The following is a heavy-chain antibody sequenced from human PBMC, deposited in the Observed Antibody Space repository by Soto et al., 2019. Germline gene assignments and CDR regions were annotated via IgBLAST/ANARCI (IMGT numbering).Heavy chain of an antibody. Sequence: GVSLRLSCAASGFTFSNAWMTWVRQAPGKGLEWVGHIKSKTDGGTTDYAAPVKGRFTISRDDSKNTLYLQMNSLKTEDTAVYYCTTDPWGKLNYYGSGTSLNYPMDVWRQGTTVTVSS. V-gene: IGHV3-15*01. CDR2: IKSKTDGGTT. CDR3: TTDPWGKLNYYGSGTSLNYPMDV. D-gene: IGHD3-10*01. J-gene: IGHJ6*02. CDR1: GFTFSNAW.